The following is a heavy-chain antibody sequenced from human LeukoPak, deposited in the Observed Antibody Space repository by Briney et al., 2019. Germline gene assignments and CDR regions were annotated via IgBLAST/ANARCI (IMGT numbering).Heavy chain of an antibody. V-gene: IGHV1-18*01. J-gene: IGHJ4*02. CDR2: FSAYNDNT. CDR1: GDTFTSYG. Sequence: GASVKVSCKASGDTFTSYGISWVRQAPGQGLEWMGWFSAYNDNTNYAQKPQGRVTMTTATSTSTAYMELRSLRSDDTAVYYCARDPGVVVVSGEFDYWGQGTLVTVSS. D-gene: IGHD3-22*01. CDR3: ARDPGVVVVSGEFDY.